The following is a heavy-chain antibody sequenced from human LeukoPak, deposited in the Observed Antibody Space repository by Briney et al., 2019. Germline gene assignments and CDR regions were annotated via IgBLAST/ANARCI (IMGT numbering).Heavy chain of an antibody. J-gene: IGHJ4*02. CDR1: GFTFDNYA. Sequence: GGSLRLSCAASGFTFDNYAISWVSQAPGKGLEWVSAISGSGGNTYYADSVKGRFTISRDNPKNTLYLQMNSLRAEDTAVYYCAKDGAWIQLWFNFWGQGTLVTVSS. V-gene: IGHV3-23*01. CDR2: ISGSGGNT. CDR3: AKDGAWIQLWFNF. D-gene: IGHD5-18*01.